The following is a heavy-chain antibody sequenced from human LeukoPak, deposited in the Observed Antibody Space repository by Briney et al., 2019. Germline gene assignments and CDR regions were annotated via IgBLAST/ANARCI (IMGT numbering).Heavy chain of an antibody. Sequence: GGSLRLSCAASGFTFSSYSMNWVRQAPGKGLEWVSSISSSSSYIYYADSVKGRFTISRDNAKNSLYLQMNSLRAEDTAVYYCARDRAHDFWSGYLPWGQGTLVTVSS. CDR1: GFTFSSYS. D-gene: IGHD3-3*01. J-gene: IGHJ5*02. CDR2: ISSSSSYI. CDR3: ARDRAHDFWSGYLP. V-gene: IGHV3-21*01.